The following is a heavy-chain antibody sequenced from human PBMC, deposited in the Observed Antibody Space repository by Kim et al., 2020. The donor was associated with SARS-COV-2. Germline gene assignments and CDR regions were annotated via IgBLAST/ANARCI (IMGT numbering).Heavy chain of an antibody. Sequence: SETLSLTCTVSGGSISSSSYYWGWIRQPPGKGLEWIGSIYYSGSTYYNPSLKSRVTISVDTSKNQFSLKLSSVTAADTAVYYCARLPMRIGARSEYFQHWGQGTLVTVSS. CDR1: GGSISSSSYY. CDR3: ARLPMRIGARSEYFQH. J-gene: IGHJ1*01. CDR2: IYYSGST. D-gene: IGHD6-6*01. V-gene: IGHV4-39*01.